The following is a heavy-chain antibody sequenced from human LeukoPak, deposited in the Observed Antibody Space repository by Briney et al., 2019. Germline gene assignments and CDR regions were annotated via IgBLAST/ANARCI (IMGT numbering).Heavy chain of an antibody. J-gene: IGHJ4*02. V-gene: IGHV1-69*13. D-gene: IGHD6-13*01. CDR3: ASRSPGYSSSWYDLMAY. CDR1: GGTFSSYA. Sequence: SVKVSCKASGGTFSSYAISWVRQAPGQGHEWMGGIIPIFGTANYAQKFQGRVTITADESTSTAYMELSSLRSEDTAVYYCASRSPGYSSSWYDLMAYWGQGTLVTVSS. CDR2: IIPIFGTA.